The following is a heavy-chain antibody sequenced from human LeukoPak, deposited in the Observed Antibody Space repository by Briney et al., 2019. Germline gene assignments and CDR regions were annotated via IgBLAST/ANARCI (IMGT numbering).Heavy chain of an antibody. CDR1: GLTVRDNY. V-gene: IGHV3-66*01. CDR2: IYSGGNT. CDR3: ARAVTTGYFDL. J-gene: IGHJ2*01. Sequence: PGGSLRLSCAASGLTVRDNYMSWVRQAPGKGLEWVSLIYSGGNTFYPDSVRGRFTISRDDSKNTLSLQMNSLRAEDTAVYYCARAVTTGYFDLWGRGTLVTVSS. D-gene: IGHD4-11*01.